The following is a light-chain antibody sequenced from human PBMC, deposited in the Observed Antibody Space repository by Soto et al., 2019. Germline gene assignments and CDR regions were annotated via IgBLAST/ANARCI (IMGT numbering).Light chain of an antibody. J-gene: IGLJ1*01. CDR2: EVS. CDR3: SSYTGRSTPDV. V-gene: IGLV2-14*01. Sequence: QSALTQPASVSGSPGQSITISCSGTSSDVGGYNYVSWYQQHPGKAPKLMIYEVSNRPSGVSNRFSGSKSGNTASLTISGLQAADEADYYCSSYTGRSTPDVFGTGSKVTVL. CDR1: SSDVGGYNY.